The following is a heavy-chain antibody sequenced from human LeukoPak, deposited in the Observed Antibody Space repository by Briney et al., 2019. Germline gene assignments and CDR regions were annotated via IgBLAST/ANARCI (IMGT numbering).Heavy chain of an antibody. D-gene: IGHD4-17*01. CDR1: GYTFTSYD. CDR2: MNPNSGKP. V-gene: IGHV1-8*03. CDR3: ARGSVQEGWFDP. J-gene: IGHJ5*02. Sequence: ASVKVSCKASGYTFTSYDINWVRQATGQGLEWMGWMNPNSGKPAYAQKFQGRVTITRNTSISTAYMELSSLRSEDTAVYYCARGSVQEGWFDPWGQGTLVTVSS.